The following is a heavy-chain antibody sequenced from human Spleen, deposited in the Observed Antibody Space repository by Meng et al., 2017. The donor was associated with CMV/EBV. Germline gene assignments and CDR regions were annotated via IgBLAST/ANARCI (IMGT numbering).Heavy chain of an antibody. J-gene: IGHJ4*02. D-gene: IGHD3-16*01. CDR1: GFSFSLYA. CDR3: AKGVRGGAIDY. V-gene: IGHV3-23*01. CDR2: ISGSGGST. Sequence: SCAASGFSFSLYALGWVRQAPGKGLEWVSAISGSGGSTYYADSVKGRFTISRDNSKNTLYLQMNSLRAEDTAVYYCAKGVRGGAIDYWGQGTLVTVSS.